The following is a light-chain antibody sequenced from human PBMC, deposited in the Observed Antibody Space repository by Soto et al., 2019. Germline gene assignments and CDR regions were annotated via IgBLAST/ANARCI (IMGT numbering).Light chain of an antibody. V-gene: IGLV2-11*01. CDR1: SSDVGAYNY. CDR2: DVN. J-gene: IGLJ1*01. Sequence: QSALTQPPSVSGSPGQSVAISCTGTSSDVGAYNYVFWYQHHPGKAPKLIIFDVNKRPSGVPDRFSGSKSGNTASLTISGLQPDDEADYYCNSYVAGSNVFGTGTTVTVL. CDR3: NSYVAGSNV.